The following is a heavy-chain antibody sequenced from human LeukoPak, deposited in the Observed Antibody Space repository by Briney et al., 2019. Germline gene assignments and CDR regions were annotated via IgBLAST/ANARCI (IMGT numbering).Heavy chain of an antibody. CDR2: ISYDGSNK. Sequence: GRSLRLSCAASGFTFSSYGMHWVRQPPGKGLEWVAVISYDGSNKYYADSVKGRFTITRDNSKNTLYLQMNSLRAEDTAVYYCAKDLLSGSYYLEDAFDIWGQGTMVTVSS. J-gene: IGHJ3*02. D-gene: IGHD1-26*01. V-gene: IGHV3-30*18. CDR1: GFTFSSYG. CDR3: AKDLLSGSYYLEDAFDI.